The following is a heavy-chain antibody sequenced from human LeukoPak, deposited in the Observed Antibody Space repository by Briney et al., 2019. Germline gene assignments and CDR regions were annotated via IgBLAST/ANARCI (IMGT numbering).Heavy chain of an antibody. V-gene: IGHV4-4*07. J-gene: IGHJ4*02. CDR3: ARVFSGSTGVDY. CDR1: GGSISGYY. Sequence: PSETLSLTCTVSGGSISGYYWSWIRQPAGKGLEWIGRIYTSVTTNYNPSLKSRVTMSVDTSKNQFSLKLNSVTAADTAVYYCARVFSGSTGVDYWGQGTLVTVSS. D-gene: IGHD3-10*01. CDR2: IYTSVTT.